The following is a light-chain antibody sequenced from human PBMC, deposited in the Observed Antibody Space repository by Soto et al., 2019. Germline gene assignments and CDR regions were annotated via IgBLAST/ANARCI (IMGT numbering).Light chain of an antibody. CDR2: DAS. CDR3: QQYGSSPLT. Sequence: EIVLTQSPGTLSLSPGERGTLSCRASQSVRSNYLAWYQQKPGQAPRLLINDASSRATGIPDRFNGSGPGTDFTLTISRLEPEDSAVYLCQQYGSSPLTFGGGTNVEIK. V-gene: IGKV3-20*01. J-gene: IGKJ4*01. CDR1: QSVRSNY.